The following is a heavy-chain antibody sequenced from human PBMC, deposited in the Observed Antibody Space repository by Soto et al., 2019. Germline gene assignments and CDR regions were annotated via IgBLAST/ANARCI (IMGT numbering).Heavy chain of an antibody. J-gene: IGHJ6*02. Sequence: QVQLVQSGAEVKKPGASVKVSCKASGYTFTSYDINWVRQATGQGLEWMGWMNPNSGNTGYAQKCQGRVTMTRNTYISTAYMELSSLRSEDTAVYYCARLLASNYYYYGMDVWGQGTTVTVSS. CDR3: ARLLASNYYYYGMDV. CDR1: GYTFTSYD. D-gene: IGHD2-21*01. CDR2: MNPNSGNT. V-gene: IGHV1-8*01.